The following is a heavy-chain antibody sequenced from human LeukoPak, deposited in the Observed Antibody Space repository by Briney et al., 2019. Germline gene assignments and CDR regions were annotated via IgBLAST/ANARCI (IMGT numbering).Heavy chain of an antibody. CDR3: AKAMVRGVISSPDY. J-gene: IGHJ4*02. CDR2: ISGSGGST. D-gene: IGHD3-10*01. V-gene: IGHV3-23*01. Sequence: GGSLRLSCAASGFTVSSNYMSWVRQAPGKGLEWVSAISGSGGSTYYADSVKGRFTISRDNSKNTLYLQMNSLRAEDTAVYYCAKAMVRGVISSPDYWGQGTLVTVSS. CDR1: GFTVSSNY.